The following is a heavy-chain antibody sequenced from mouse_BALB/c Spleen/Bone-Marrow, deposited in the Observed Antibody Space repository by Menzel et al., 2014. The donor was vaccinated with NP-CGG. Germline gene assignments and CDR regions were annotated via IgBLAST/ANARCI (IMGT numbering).Heavy chain of an antibody. Sequence: VKVEESGPGLVAPSQSLSITCTVSGLSLTSYGVSWVRQPPGKGLEWLGVIWGDGSTNYHPALISRLSISKDNSKSQVFLELNSLQTDDTATYYCRGGPWFAYWGQGTLVTVSA. CDR3: RGGPWFAY. CDR2: IWGDGST. V-gene: IGHV2-3*01. D-gene: IGHD3-3*01. CDR1: GLSLTSYG. J-gene: IGHJ3*01.